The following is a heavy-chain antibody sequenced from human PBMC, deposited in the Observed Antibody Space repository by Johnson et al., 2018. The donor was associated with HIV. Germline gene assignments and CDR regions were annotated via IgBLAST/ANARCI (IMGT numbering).Heavy chain of an antibody. CDR3: ARDLSEGELGHAFDI. D-gene: IGHD1-26*01. CDR2: IAWNGATT. CDR1: GFAFSNYG. V-gene: IGHV3-20*04. Sequence: VQLVESGGGVVQPGRSLRLSCAASGFAFSNYGMTWVRQAPGKGLEWVSGIAWNGATTGYADSVKGRFTISRDNVKKSLYLQMNDLRAEDTALYYCARDLSEGELGHAFDIWGQGTMVTVSS. J-gene: IGHJ3*02.